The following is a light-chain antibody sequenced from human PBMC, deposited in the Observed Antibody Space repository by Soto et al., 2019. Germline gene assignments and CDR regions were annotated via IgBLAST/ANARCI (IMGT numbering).Light chain of an antibody. J-gene: IGKJ1*01. CDR3: QQYGSSHQT. CDR1: QSVSSSY. Sequence: ESVLTQSPGTLSFAPVERATLSVISSQSVSSSYLAWYQQKHGQATKVLIYSESSRGTGIPDRFSGSGSGKDFTITIKRMENEDFEVYYCQQYGSSHQTFGHGHTV. CDR2: SES. V-gene: IGKV3-20*01.